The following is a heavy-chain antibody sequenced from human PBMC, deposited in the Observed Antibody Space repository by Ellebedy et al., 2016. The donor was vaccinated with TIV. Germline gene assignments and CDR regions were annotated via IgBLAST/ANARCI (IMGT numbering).Heavy chain of an antibody. V-gene: IGHV3-33*08. Sequence: GESLKISCAASGFTFSSYAMHWVRQAPGKGLEWVAVIWYDGSNKYYADSVKGRFTISRDNSKNTLYLQMNSLRAEDTAVYYCARDVSGNWFDPWGQGTLVTVSS. J-gene: IGHJ5*02. CDR1: GFTFSSYA. CDR2: IWYDGSNK. CDR3: ARDVSGNWFDP. D-gene: IGHD2-8*01.